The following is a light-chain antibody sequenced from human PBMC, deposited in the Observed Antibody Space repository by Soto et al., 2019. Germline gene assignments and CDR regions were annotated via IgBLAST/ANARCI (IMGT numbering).Light chain of an antibody. Sequence: DIALTQSPGTVCSSPAERASLSCSASQSVSSSYLAWYQQKPGQAPRLLIYGASTRATDIPARFSGSGSGTDFTLTISSLQSEDFAEYHCQQYNNWPQTCGKGTTVDIK. CDR1: QSVSSSY. J-gene: IGKJ1*01. CDR2: GAS. V-gene: IGKV3-15*01. CDR3: QQYNNWPQT.